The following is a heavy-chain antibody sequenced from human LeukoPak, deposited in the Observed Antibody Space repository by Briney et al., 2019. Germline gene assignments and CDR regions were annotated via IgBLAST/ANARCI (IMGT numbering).Heavy chain of an antibody. CDR3: ARVHQQLALYSFDV. CDR2: INHSGST. D-gene: IGHD6-13*01. V-gene: IGHV4-34*01. CDR1: GGSFSGHF. J-gene: IGHJ3*01. Sequence: PSETLSLTCAVSGGSFSGHFWSWIRQSPGKGLEWIGEINHSGSTNYNPSLKSRLTIRVDTSKNQLSLKLSSVSAADTAVYYCARVHQQLALYSFDVWGHGTLVTVSS.